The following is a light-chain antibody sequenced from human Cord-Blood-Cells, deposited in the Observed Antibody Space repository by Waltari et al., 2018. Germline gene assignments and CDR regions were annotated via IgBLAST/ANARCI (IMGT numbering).Light chain of an antibody. CDR2: QDS. CDR1: QFGDKY. Sequence: SYELTQPPSVSVSPGQTPSITCSGVQFGDKYACWYQQKPGQSPVLVIYQDSKRPSGIPERFSGSNSGNTATLTISGTQAMDEADYYCQAWDSSTVVFGGGTKLTVL. J-gene: IGLJ2*01. CDR3: QAWDSSTVV. V-gene: IGLV3-1*01.